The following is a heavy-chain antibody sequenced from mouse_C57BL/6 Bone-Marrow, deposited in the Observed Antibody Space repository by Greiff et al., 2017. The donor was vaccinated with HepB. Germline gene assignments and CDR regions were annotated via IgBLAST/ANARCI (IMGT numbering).Heavy chain of an antibody. CDR3: ARKGGTTVVGGGYFDV. J-gene: IGHJ1*03. V-gene: IGHV1-22*01. D-gene: IGHD1-1*01. CDR2: INPNNGGT. CDR1: GYTFTDYN. Sequence: EVQLQQSGPELVKPGASVKMSCKASGYTFTDYNMHWVKQSHGKSLEWIGYINPNNGGTSYNQKFKGKATLTVNKSSSTAYMELRSLTSEDSAVYYGARKGGTTVVGGGYFDVWGTGTTVTVSS.